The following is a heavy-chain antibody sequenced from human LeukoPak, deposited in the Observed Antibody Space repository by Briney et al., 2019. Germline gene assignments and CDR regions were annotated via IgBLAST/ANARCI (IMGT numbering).Heavy chain of an antibody. CDR3: ARDQGCSSTSCYTFDY. Sequence: SVKVSSKASGGTFISYAISWVRQAPGQGLEWRGGIIPIFGTANYAQKFHDRVRITTDESTSTAYMELSSLRSEDTAVYYCARDQGCSSTSCYTFDYWGQGALLTVSS. CDR1: GGTFISYA. CDR2: IIPIFGTA. D-gene: IGHD2-2*02. V-gene: IGHV1-69*05. J-gene: IGHJ4*02.